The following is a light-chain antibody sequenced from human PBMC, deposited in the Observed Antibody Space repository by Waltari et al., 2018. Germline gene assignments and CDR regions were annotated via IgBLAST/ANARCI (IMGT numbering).Light chain of an antibody. Sequence: QSVLTQPPSVSGVPGQRVTISCTGSSSNIGAGFHVHWYQQVPGTAPKLFISGNSDRPSGVPDRVSASKSGTSASLAITGLQAEDEADYYCQSYDSSLSGWVFGGGTKLTVL. J-gene: IGLJ3*02. CDR3: QSYDSSLSGWV. CDR1: SSNIGAGFH. V-gene: IGLV1-40*01. CDR2: GNS.